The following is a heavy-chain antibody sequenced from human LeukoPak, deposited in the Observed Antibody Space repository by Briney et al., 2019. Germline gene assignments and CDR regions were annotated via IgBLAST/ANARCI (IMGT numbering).Heavy chain of an antibody. D-gene: IGHD1-26*01. CDR1: GFTFSTYT. Sequence: GGSLRLSCAASGFTFSTYTMNWVRQAPGKGLEWVSSISSSDSSSDSSIYYADSVKGRFAISRDNAKNSLYLQMNSLRAEGTALYYCARDFSSGSYYGDYYFDYWGQGTLVTVSS. CDR2: ISSSDSSSDSSI. V-gene: IGHV3-21*01. J-gene: IGHJ4*02. CDR3: ARDFSSGSYYGDYYFDY.